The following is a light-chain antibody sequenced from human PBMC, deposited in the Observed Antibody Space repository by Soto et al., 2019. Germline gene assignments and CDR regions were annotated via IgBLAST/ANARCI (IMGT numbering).Light chain of an antibody. V-gene: IGLV2-14*01. CDR1: SSDVGGYNY. Sequence: QSVLTQPASVSGSPGQSITISCTGTSSDVGGYNYVSWYQQHPGKAPKLMIYEVSNRPSGVSNRFSGSKSGNTASLTISGLQAEDEDYYYCSSYTTSSTYVFGTGTKVTVL. CDR2: EVS. J-gene: IGLJ1*01. CDR3: SSYTTSSTYV.